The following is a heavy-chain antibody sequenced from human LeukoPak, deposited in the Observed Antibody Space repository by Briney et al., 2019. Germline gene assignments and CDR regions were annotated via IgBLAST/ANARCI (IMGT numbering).Heavy chain of an antibody. CDR2: IRYDGSNK. J-gene: IGHJ4*02. CDR1: GFTFSSYG. Sequence: GGSLRLSCAASGFTFSSYGTHWVRQAPGKGLEWVAFIRYDGSNKYYADSVKGRFTISRDNSKNTLYLQMNSLRAEDTAVYFYLSRDHFISRWGQGTLVTVSS. D-gene: IGHD2/OR15-2a*01. V-gene: IGHV3-30*02. CDR3: LSRDHFISR.